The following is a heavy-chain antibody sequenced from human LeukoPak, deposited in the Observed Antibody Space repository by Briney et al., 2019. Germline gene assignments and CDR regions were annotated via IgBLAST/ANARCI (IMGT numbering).Heavy chain of an antibody. J-gene: IGHJ6*02. CDR1: GFTFRTYG. V-gene: IGHV3-30*18. D-gene: IGHD6-13*01. CDR3: AKEWQQLVPDDYYYYYGMDV. CDR2: ISYDGSNK. Sequence: GGSLRLSCAASGFTFRTYGMHWVRQAPGKGLEWVAVISYDGSNKYYADSVKGRFTISRDNSKNTLYLQMNSLRAEDTAVYYCAKEWQQLVPDDYYYYYGMDVWGQGTTVTVSS.